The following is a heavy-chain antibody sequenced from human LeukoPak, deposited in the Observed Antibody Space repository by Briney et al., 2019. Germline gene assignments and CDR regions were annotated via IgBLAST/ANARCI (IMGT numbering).Heavy chain of an antibody. CDR1: GYTFTSYG. CDR2: ISAYIGNT. Sequence: ASVKVSCKASGYTFTSYGISWVRQAPGQGLEWRGWISAYIGNTIYAQKLQGRVTMTTDTSTSTAYMELRSLRSDDTAVYYCARDVSSGWSGTNYFDYWGQGTLVTVSS. D-gene: IGHD6-19*01. V-gene: IGHV1-18*01. J-gene: IGHJ4*02. CDR3: ARDVSSGWSGTNYFDY.